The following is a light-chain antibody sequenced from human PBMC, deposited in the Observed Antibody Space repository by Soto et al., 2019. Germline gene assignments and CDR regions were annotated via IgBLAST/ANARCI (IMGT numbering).Light chain of an antibody. Sequence: QSALAQPASVSGSPGQSITISCTGTRRDVGGYNYVSGYQQYPGKSPKLLIYEVTHRPSGVSNRFSGSKSGNTASLTISGLQAEDEVDYYCSSYTVSPTLKSLFGNGTKPTV. CDR2: EVT. V-gene: IGLV2-14*01. CDR3: SSYTVSPTLKSL. J-gene: IGLJ1*01. CDR1: RRDVGGYNY.